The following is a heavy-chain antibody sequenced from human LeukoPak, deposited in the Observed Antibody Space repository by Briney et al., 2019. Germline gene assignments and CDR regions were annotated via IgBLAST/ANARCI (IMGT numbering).Heavy chain of an antibody. Sequence: GGSLRLSCAASGFTFSSYWMSWVRQAPGKGLEWVANIKQDGSEKYYVDSVKGRFTISRDNAKNSLYLQMNSLRAEDTAVYYCARDGHDYIWGSYLNWGQGTLVTASS. CDR1: GFTFSSYW. CDR3: ARDGHDYIWGSYLN. CDR2: IKQDGSEK. J-gene: IGHJ4*02. D-gene: IGHD3-16*02. V-gene: IGHV3-7*01.